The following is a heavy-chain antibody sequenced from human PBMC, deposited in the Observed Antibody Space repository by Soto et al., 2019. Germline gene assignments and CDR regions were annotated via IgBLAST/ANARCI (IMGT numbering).Heavy chain of an antibody. CDR1: GGSISSGGYY. Sequence: SETLSLTCTVSGGSISSGGYYWSWIRQHPGKGLEWIGYIYYSGSTYYNPSLKSRVTISVDTSKNQFSLKLSSVTAADTAVYYCARDLAARSMFDPWGQGTLVTVSS. D-gene: IGHD6-6*01. CDR3: ARDLAARSMFDP. V-gene: IGHV4-31*03. J-gene: IGHJ5*02. CDR2: IYYSGST.